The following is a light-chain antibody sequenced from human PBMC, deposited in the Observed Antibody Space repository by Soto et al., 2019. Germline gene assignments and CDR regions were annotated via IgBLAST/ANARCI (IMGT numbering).Light chain of an antibody. Sequence: DIQMTQSPSSLSASVGDRVTITCRASQSISTFLNWYQQKPGKAPNLLIYTASTLHGGVPSRFSGSGSGTDFTLTINSLQPEDFATYYFQQSFTAPWTFGQGTRVEIK. CDR2: TAS. V-gene: IGKV1-39*01. CDR1: QSISTF. J-gene: IGKJ1*01. CDR3: QQSFTAPWT.